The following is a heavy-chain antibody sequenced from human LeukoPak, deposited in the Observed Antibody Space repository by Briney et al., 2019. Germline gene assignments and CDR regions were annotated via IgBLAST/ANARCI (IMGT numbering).Heavy chain of an antibody. CDR2: ISYDGSNK. J-gene: IGHJ3*02. Sequence: GGSLRLSCAASGFTFSSYSMNWVRQAPGKGLEWVAVISYDGSNKYYADSVKGRFTISRDNSKNTLYLQMNSLRAEDTAVYYCARPTVTTVPDAFDIWGQGTMVTVSS. CDR1: GFTFSSYS. CDR3: ARPTVTTVPDAFDI. D-gene: IGHD4-17*01. V-gene: IGHV3-30*03.